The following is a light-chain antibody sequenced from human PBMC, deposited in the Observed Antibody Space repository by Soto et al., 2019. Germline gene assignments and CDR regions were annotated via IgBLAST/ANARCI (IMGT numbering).Light chain of an antibody. CDR1: SSNIGAGYD. CDR2: GNT. J-gene: IGLJ2*01. CDR3: LSFDSSLSVV. V-gene: IGLV1-40*01. Sequence: QSVLTQPPSVSGAPGQRVTISCTGSSSNIGAGYDVHWYQQLPGRAPKLLIYGNTNRPSGVPDRFSGSKSGTSASLAITGLQAEDEADYYCLSFDSSLSVVFGGGTKL.